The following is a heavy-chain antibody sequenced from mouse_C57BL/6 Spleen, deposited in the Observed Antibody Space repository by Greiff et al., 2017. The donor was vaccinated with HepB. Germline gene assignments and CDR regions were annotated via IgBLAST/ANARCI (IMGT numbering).Heavy chain of an antibody. CDR1: GYTFTSYW. CDR3: ARRRPQLTGFDY. CDR2: IDPSDSYT. V-gene: IGHV1-69*01. Sequence: VKLQQPGAELVMPGASVKLSCKASGYTFTSYWMHWVKQRPGQGLEWIGEIDPSDSYTNYNQKFKGKSTLTVDKSSSTAYMQLSSLTSEDSAVYYCARRRPQLTGFDYWGQGTTLTVSS. J-gene: IGHJ2*01. D-gene: IGHD4-1*01.